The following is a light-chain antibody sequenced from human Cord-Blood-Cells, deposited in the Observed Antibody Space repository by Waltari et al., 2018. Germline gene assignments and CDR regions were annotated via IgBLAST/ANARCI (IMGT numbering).Light chain of an antibody. Sequence: QSALIQPPSASGPPRQSVTLSCLGTSSDVGGYNYVSWYQQHPGKAPKPMIYEVSKRPAGVPDRFSGSKSGNTASLTVSGLQAEDEAEYYCSSYAGSNNYVFGTGTKVTVL. CDR2: EVS. CDR3: SSYAGSNNYV. J-gene: IGLJ1*01. CDR1: SSDVGGYNY. V-gene: IGLV2-8*01.